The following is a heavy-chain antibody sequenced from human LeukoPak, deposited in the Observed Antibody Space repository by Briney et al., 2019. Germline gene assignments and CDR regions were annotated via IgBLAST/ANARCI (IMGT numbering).Heavy chain of an antibody. CDR3: ARATRSGSYLVDY. V-gene: IGHV4-59*01. Sequence: SETLSLTCTVSGGSISSYYWSWIRQPPGKGLEWIGYIYYSGSTNYNPSLKSRVTISVDTSKNQFSLKLSSVTAADTAVYYCARATRSGSYLVDYWGQGTLVTVSS. CDR1: GGSISSYY. J-gene: IGHJ4*02. CDR2: IYYSGST. D-gene: IGHD3-10*01.